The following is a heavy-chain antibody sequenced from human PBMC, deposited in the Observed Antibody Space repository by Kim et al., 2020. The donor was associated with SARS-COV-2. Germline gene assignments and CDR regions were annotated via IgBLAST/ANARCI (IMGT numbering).Heavy chain of an antibody. Sequence: SETLSLTCAVYGGSFSGYYWSWIRQPPGKGLEWIGEINHSGSTNYNPSLKSRVTISVDTSKNQFSLKLSSVTAADTAVYYCARVGKWRYSSHPYYYYGMDVWGQGTTVTVSS. CDR1: GGSFSGYY. J-gene: IGHJ6*02. V-gene: IGHV4-34*01. CDR2: INHSGST. D-gene: IGHD6-6*01. CDR3: ARVGKWRYSSHPYYYYGMDV.